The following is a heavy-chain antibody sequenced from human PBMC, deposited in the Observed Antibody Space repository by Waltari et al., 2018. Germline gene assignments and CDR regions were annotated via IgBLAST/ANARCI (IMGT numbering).Heavy chain of an antibody. Sequence: QLQLQESGPGLVKPSATLSLPCTASGGSCSAGSFHWGWFRHSPGKGLGWIGSICYRGNTYYNPSLRSRVSISVDTSTNQFSLKLSSVTAADTAVYYCARTFAYGSGTYNHWGQGSLVTVSS. D-gene: IGHD3-10*01. V-gene: IGHV4-39*01. CDR1: GGSCSAGSFH. J-gene: IGHJ4*02. CDR2: ICYRGNT. CDR3: ARTFAYGSGTYNH.